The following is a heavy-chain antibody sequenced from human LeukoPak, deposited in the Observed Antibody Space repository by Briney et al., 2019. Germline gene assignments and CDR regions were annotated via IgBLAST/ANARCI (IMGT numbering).Heavy chain of an antibody. V-gene: IGHV4-39*01. Sequence: SETLSLTCAVSGGSISSNSYYWGWVRQPPGKGLEWIGSVYYSGSTYYNPSLKSRVTISVDTSNNQFSVKLSSVTAADTAVYYCYTAAGGYWGQGTLVTVSS. D-gene: IGHD6-13*01. CDR2: VYYSGST. CDR3: YTAAGGY. CDR1: GGSISSNSYY. J-gene: IGHJ4*02.